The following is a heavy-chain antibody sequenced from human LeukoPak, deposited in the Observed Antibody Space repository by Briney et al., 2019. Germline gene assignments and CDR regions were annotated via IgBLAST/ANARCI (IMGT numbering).Heavy chain of an antibody. CDR3: ARDWGPKGITMNL. CDR2: ISSSGTYI. Sequence: GGSLRLSCAASGFTFSTYTMTWVRQAPGKGLEWVSSISSSGTYIYYADSVKGRFTISRDNAKSSLYLQMNSLRAEDTAVYYCARDWGPKGITMNLWGQGTLVTVSS. D-gene: IGHD3-22*01. J-gene: IGHJ4*02. V-gene: IGHV3-21*01. CDR1: GFTFSTYT.